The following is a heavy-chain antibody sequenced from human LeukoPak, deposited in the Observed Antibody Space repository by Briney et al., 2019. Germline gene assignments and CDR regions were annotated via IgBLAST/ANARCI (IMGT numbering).Heavy chain of an antibody. CDR3: ARETAAGTFSTSALDY. J-gene: IGHJ4*02. D-gene: IGHD6-13*01. CDR2: ISYDGSNK. V-gene: IGHV3-30*03. Sequence: SGGSLRLSCAASGFTFSSYSMNWVRQAPGKGLEWVAIISYDGSNKYYADSVKGRFTISRDNSKNTLYLQMNSLRAEDTAVYYCARETAAGTFSTSALDYWGQGTLVTVSS. CDR1: GFTFSSYS.